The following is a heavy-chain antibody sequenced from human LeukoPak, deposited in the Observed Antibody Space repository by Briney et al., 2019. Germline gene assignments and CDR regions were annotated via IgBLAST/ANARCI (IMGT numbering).Heavy chain of an antibody. V-gene: IGHV3-21*01. CDR1: GFTFSSYG. CDR2: ISSSSSYI. CDR3: ARDPQYDFWSGYYTAFGMDV. D-gene: IGHD3-3*01. Sequence: PGGSLRLSCAASGFTFSSYGMSWVRQAPGKGLEWVSSISSSSSYIYYADSVKGRFTISRDNAENSLYLQMNSLRAEDTAVYYCARDPQYDFWSGYYTAFGMDVWGKGTTVTVSS. J-gene: IGHJ6*04.